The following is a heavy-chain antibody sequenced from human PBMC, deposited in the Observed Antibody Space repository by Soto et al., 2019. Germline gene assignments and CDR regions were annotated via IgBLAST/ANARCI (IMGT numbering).Heavy chain of an antibody. V-gene: IGHV3-33*01. CDR1: GFTFSSYG. D-gene: IGHD3-10*01. CDR3: ARETNYYGSGSYFP. CDR2: IWYDGSNK. J-gene: IGHJ4*02. Sequence: GGSLRLSCAASGFTFSSYGMHWVRQAPGKGLEWVAVIWYDGSNKYYADSVKGRFTISRDNSKNTLYLQMNSLRAEDTAVYYCARETNYYGSGSYFPWGQGTLVTVSS.